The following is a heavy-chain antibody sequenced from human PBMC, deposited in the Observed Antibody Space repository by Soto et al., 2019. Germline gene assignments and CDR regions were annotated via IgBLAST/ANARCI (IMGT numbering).Heavy chain of an antibody. D-gene: IGHD1-7*01. CDR2: INHSGST. CDR3: ARNSGSAGTPFDY. Sequence: SETLSLTCAVYGGSFSGYYWSWIRQPPGKGLEWIGEINHSGSTNYNPSLKSRVTISVDTSKNQFSLKLSSVTAADTAVYYCARNSGSAGTPFDYWGQGTLVTVSS. V-gene: IGHV4-34*01. CDR1: GGSFSGYY. J-gene: IGHJ4*02.